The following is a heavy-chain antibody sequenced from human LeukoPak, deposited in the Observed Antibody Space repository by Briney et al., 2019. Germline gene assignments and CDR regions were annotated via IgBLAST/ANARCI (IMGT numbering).Heavy chain of an antibody. D-gene: IGHD1-26*01. CDR3: ARDPETVGATA. Sequence: GGSLRLSCAASGFTFGSYWMSWVRQAPGKGLEWVANIKQDGSEKYYVDSVKGRFTISRDNAKNSLYLQMNSLRAEDTAVYYCARDPETVGATAWGQGTLVTVSS. J-gene: IGHJ5*02. CDR1: GFTFGSYW. CDR2: IKQDGSEK. V-gene: IGHV3-7*01.